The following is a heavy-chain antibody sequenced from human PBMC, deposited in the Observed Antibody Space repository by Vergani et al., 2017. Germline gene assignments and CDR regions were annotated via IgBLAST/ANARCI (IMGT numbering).Heavy chain of an antibody. V-gene: IGHV4-39*01. Sequence: QLQLQESGPGLVQPSETLSLTCSVSGGSISSSGYYWGWIRQPPGKGLEWMGSIYYSGSTYYNPSLKSRITISVDTSSDQFSLKLTSVTAADTAVYYCGRVADFYGLGSRLLDLWGQGILVTVSS. CDR1: GGSISSSGYY. D-gene: IGHD3-10*01. CDR2: IYYSGST. J-gene: IGHJ5*02. CDR3: GRVADFYGLGSRLLDL.